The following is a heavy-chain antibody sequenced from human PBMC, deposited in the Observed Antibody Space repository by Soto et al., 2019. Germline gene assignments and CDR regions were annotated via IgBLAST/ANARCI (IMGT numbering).Heavy chain of an antibody. J-gene: IGHJ4*02. D-gene: IGHD6-13*01. V-gene: IGHV1-18*01. CDR1: GDTFTDYG. Sequence: QVQLVQSGAEVKKPGASVKVYCKASGDTFTDYGISWVRQAPGQGLEWMGWIHTYNGHTNYAQKVQGRVTMTTDTSTSTAYKELRSLRPDDTAVYYCARDAQYSSRWHPIDFWGQGTLVTVSS. CDR2: IHTYNGHT. CDR3: ARDAQYSSRWHPIDF.